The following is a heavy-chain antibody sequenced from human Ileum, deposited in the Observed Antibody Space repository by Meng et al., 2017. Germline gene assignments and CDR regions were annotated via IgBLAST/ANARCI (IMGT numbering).Heavy chain of an antibody. V-gene: IGHV4-4*02. J-gene: IGHJ4*02. D-gene: IGHD2/OR15-2a*01. Sequence: QVHLQGSGPGLVEPSGTLSLTCVVSGDSISSSNWWNWVRQPPGKGLEWIGEIFHTGSTNYNPSLKSRVTISADKSKNQFSLNLSSVTAADTAVYYCATNKNKKIDYWGQGTLVTVSS. CDR1: GDSISSSNW. CDR2: IFHTGST. CDR3: ATNKNKKIDY.